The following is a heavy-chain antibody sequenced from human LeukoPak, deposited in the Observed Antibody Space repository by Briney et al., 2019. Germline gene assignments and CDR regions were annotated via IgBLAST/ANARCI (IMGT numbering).Heavy chain of an antibody. CDR2: ISSSSSYI. Sequence: GGSLRLSCAASGFTFSSYSMNWVRQAPGKGLEWVSSISSSSSYIYYADSVKGRFTISRDNAKNSLYLQMNSLRAEDTAVYYYARDQDEEGSSDYWGQGTLVTVSS. J-gene: IGHJ4*02. D-gene: IGHD5-24*01. CDR3: ARDQDEEGSSDY. CDR1: GFTFSSYS. V-gene: IGHV3-21*01.